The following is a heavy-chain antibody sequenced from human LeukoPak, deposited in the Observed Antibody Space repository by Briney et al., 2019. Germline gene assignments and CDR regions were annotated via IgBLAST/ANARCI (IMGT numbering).Heavy chain of an antibody. CDR2: IYPGDSDT. CDR1: GYTFTKYW. Sequence: GESLKISCKASGYTFTKYWIGWVRQLPGKGLEWMGIIYPGDSDTRYSPSFQGQVTISADKSISTAYLQWSSLKASDTAMYYCAKYYSSYKYYYYGIDVWGQGTTVTVSS. V-gene: IGHV5-51*01. J-gene: IGHJ6*02. CDR3: AKYYSSYKYYYYGIDV. D-gene: IGHD4-11*01.